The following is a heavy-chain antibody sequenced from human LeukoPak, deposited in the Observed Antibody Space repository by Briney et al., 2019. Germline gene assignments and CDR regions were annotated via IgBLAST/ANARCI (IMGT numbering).Heavy chain of an antibody. CDR2: INYRGGT. J-gene: IGHJ4*02. V-gene: IGHV4-59*01. CDR1: GGSFTSYY. Sequence: SETRSLTCTVSGGSFTSYYWSWIRQPPGKEMEWIGFINYRGGTMYNRSLKSRVTISVDTSKKQNSLKLRSVTAADTAVYFCASFHGAHTSFDYWGQGALVTVSS. CDR3: ASFHGAHTSFDY.